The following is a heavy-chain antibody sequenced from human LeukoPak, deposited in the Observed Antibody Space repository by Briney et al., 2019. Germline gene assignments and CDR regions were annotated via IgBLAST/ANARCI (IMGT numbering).Heavy chain of an antibody. V-gene: IGHV3-74*01. J-gene: IGHJ5*02. CDR1: GFTFSSYW. CDR2: ISPDGSTT. Sequence: GGSLGLSCAASGFTFSSYWMHWVRQAPGKGLVWVSRISPDGSTTGHADSVKGRFTTSRDNAKNTLFLQMNSLRAEDTAVYYCARKCPGEGGSCYATWGQGTLVTVSS. D-gene: IGHD2-15*01. CDR3: ARKCPGEGGSCYAT.